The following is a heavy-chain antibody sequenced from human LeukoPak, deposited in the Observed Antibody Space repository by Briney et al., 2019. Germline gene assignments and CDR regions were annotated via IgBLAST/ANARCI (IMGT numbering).Heavy chain of an antibody. V-gene: IGHV3-53*01. J-gene: IGHJ4*02. CDR3: ARRAGEYSHPYDY. Sequence: GGSLRLSCAASGFTFSSYWMSWVRQAPGKGLEWVSFIYSGGNTHYSDSVKGRFTLSRDNSKNTLYLQMNSLRAEDTAIYYCARRAGEYSHPYDYWGQGTLVTVSS. CDR1: GFTFSSYW. CDR2: IYSGGNT. D-gene: IGHD2-15*01.